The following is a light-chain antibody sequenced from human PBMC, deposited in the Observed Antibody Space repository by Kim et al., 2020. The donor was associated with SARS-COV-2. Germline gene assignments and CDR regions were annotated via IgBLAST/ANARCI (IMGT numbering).Light chain of an antibody. J-gene: IGLJ2*01. CDR2: QDI. CDR3: QAWDKNAAI. V-gene: IGLV3-1*01. CDR1: NLGGRY. Sequence: SYELTQPPSVSVSPGQTATIPCSGDNLGGRYVSWYQQRSGQTPVLVMYQDIERPSGIPDRFSGSNSGNTATLTISGTQAMDEADYYCQAWDKNAAIFGVG.